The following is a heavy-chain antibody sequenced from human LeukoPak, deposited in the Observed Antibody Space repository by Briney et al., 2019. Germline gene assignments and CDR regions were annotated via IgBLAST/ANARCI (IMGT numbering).Heavy chain of an antibody. J-gene: IGHJ4*02. CDR3: ARCYASGSYGIDY. Sequence: PGGSLRLSCAVSGFTFGSYSMNWVRQVPGKGLQWVSSISSTSSYIYYADSVKGRFTVSRDNAKNSLSLQMNSLGAEDTAVYYCARCYASGSYGIDYWGQGTLVTVSS. D-gene: IGHD3-10*01. CDR1: GFTFGSYS. V-gene: IGHV3-21*01. CDR2: ISSTSSYI.